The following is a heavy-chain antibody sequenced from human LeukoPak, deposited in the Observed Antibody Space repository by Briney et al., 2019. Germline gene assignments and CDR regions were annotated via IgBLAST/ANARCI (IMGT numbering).Heavy chain of an antibody. V-gene: IGHV4-34*01. CDR3: ARPAIFGVVRDAGLVDY. CDR2: INHSGST. CDR1: Y. Sequence: YWIGWIRQPPGKGLEWIGEINHSGSTNYNPSLKSRVTISVDTSKNQFSLKLSSVTAADTAVYYCARPAIFGVVRDAGLVDYWGQGTLVTVSS. J-gene: IGHJ4*02. D-gene: IGHD3-3*01.